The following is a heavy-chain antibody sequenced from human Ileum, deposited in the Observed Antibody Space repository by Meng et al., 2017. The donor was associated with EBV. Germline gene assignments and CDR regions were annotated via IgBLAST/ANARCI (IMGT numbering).Heavy chain of an antibody. CDR3: ARDGGFSVGATKYDY. V-gene: IGHV1-3*01. CDR1: GYTSTGYA. J-gene: IGHJ4*02. D-gene: IGHD1-26*01. Sequence: QGQAVESGAEVKMPGASIKLSCKASGYTSTGYAIHWVRQAPGQRLEWMGWINPGSGNTKYSQKFQGRVTITRDTSATTVYMDLSSLRSEDTAVFYCARDGGFSVGATKYDYWGQGALVTVSS. CDR2: INPGSGNT.